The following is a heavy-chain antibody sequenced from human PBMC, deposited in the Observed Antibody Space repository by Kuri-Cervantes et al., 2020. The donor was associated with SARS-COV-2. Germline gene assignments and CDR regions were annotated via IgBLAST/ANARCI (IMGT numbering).Heavy chain of an antibody. CDR3: ARLKQVALDPFDS. CDR2: IYPYDSDT. J-gene: IGHJ4*02. D-gene: IGHD1/OR15-1a*01. Sequence: GGSLRLSCQASGYRFTGYWIGWVRQMPGKALEWMGLIYPYDSDTRYNPSFQGLITISIDKSISTAFLQWSSLEASDTATYYCARLKQVALDPFDSWGQGTLVTVSS. CDR1: GYRFTGYW. V-gene: IGHV5-51*01.